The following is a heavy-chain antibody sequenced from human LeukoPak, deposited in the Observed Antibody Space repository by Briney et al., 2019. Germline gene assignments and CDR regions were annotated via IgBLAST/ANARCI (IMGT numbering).Heavy chain of an antibody. Sequence: GGSLRLSCAASGFAFSSCYINWVRQAPGKGLEWVSSISSGSSYIYYADSVKGRFTISRDNAKNSLYLQMNSLRAEDTAAYYCARTARFYGMDVWGQGTTVTVSS. V-gene: IGHV3-21*01. CDR3: ARTARFYGMDV. CDR1: GFAFSSCY. CDR2: ISSGSSYI. D-gene: IGHD6-6*01. J-gene: IGHJ6*02.